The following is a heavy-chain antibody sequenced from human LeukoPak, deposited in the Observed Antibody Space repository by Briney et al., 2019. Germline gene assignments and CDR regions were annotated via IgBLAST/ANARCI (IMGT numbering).Heavy chain of an antibody. CDR1: GYSFTRYW. D-gene: IGHD6-19*01. J-gene: IGHJ5*02. Sequence: GESLEIFWKGSGYSFTRYWISWVRQMPGKGLEGVGMIYPSNSYTNSSPSYQGLVTISADKSISTAYLQCSSLKDSATAMYYCARHEVRRGWYHWGQGTLVTVSS. CDR2: IYPSNSYT. V-gene: IGHV5-10-1*01. CDR3: ARHEVRRGWYH.